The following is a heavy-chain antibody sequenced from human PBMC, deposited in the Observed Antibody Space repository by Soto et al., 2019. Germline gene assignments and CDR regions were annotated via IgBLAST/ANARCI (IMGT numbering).Heavy chain of an antibody. CDR2: IVFAGDT. V-gene: IGHV3-13*01. J-gene: IGHJ5*02. CDR1: GFIFSNFD. D-gene: IGHD3-10*01. CDR3: VRGLPGGFDP. Sequence: GSLRLSCGASGFIFSNFDMHWVRQTTEKGLEWVSGIVFAGDTNYAGSVKGRFTISRENAKNSLFLQKNSLRVGDTAVYYCVRGLPGGFDPWGQGTLVTVSS.